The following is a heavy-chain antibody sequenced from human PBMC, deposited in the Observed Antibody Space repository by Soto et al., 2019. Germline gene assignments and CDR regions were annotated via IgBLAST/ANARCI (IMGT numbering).Heavy chain of an antibody. CDR3: AKDRTTYSSGWYPYYFDY. CDR1: GFTFDDYA. Sequence: PGGSLRLSCAASGFTFDDYAMHWFRQAPGKGLEWVSGISWNSGSIGYADSVKGRFTISRDNAKNSLYLQMNSLRAEDTALYYCAKDRTTYSSGWYPYYFDYWGQGTLVTVSS. V-gene: IGHV3-9*01. J-gene: IGHJ4*02. D-gene: IGHD6-19*01. CDR2: ISWNSGSI.